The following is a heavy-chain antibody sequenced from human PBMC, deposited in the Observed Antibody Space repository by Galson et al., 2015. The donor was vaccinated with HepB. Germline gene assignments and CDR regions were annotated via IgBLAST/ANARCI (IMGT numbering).Heavy chain of an antibody. J-gene: IGHJ4*02. V-gene: IGHV3-23*01. D-gene: IGHD3-10*01. Sequence: SLRLSCAASGFAFNLHDMAWVRQAPGKGLEWVSAISGSIASRYYADSVKGRFTISRDNSNNALYLQMNSLRAEDTAVYYCARDFRVNFVSRTYSHWGQGTLVTVSS. CDR1: GFAFNLHD. CDR3: ARDFRVNFVSRTYSH. CDR2: ISGSIASR.